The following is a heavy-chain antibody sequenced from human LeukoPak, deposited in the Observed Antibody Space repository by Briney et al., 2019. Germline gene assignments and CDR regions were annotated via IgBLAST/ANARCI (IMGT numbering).Heavy chain of an antibody. CDR3: ARHVSVAVTNFFDY. CDR1: GGSISSRNYY. CDR2: VYYTGTT. V-gene: IGHV4-39*01. D-gene: IGHD6-19*01. J-gene: IGHJ4*02. Sequence: PSETLSLTCTVSGGSISSRNYYWGWIRQPPGKGLEWIGGVYYTGTTYSNPSLKSRVTISVDTSRNQFSLRLSSVTAADTAVYYCARHVSVAVTNFFDYWGQGTLVTVSS.